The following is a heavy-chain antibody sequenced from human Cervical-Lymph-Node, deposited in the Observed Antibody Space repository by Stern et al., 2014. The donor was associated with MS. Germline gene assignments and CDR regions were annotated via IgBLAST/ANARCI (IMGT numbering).Heavy chain of an antibody. V-gene: IGHV4-31*03. CDR2: IYYSGTT. CDR3: ARDPFTTSLDV. CDR1: GGSISSDNYY. Sequence: VQLVESGPGLVKPSQTLSLTCTVSGGSISSDNYYWTWIRPHPGQGLEWIGHIYYSGTTYYNPSPKSRVSITADTSKNPFSLRLSSVTAADTAGYYCARDPFTTSLDVWGQGTPVTVS. J-gene: IGHJ6*02. D-gene: IGHD2-2*01.